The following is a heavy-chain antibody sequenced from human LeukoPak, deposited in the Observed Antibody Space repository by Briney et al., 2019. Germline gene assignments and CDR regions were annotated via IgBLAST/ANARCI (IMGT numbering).Heavy chain of an antibody. V-gene: IGHV3-21*01. CDR3: ARDGLRRSHAFDI. Sequence: PGGSLRLSCAASGFTFSSYTMNWVRQAPGKGLEWVSSISSSSSYIYYADSVKGRFTISRDNAKNSLYLQMNSLRAEDTAVYYCARDGLRRSHAFDIWGQGTMVTVSS. CDR2: ISSSSSYI. J-gene: IGHJ3*02. CDR1: GFTFSSYT. D-gene: IGHD5-12*01.